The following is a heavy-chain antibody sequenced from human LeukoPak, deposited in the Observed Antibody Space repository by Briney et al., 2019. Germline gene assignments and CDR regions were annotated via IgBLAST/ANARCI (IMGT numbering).Heavy chain of an antibody. CDR1: GFTFSNAW. CDR3: AKLAKYFYGSETYYFFEH. J-gene: IGHJ4*02. V-gene: IGHV3-20*04. CDR2: INWNGGST. D-gene: IGHD3-10*01. Sequence: GGSLRLSCAASGFTFSNAWMSWVRQVPGKGLEWVSGINWNGGSTGYADSVEGRFTISRDNAKNSLYLQMNSLRAEDTALYYCAKLAKYFYGSETYYFFEHWGQGTPVTASS.